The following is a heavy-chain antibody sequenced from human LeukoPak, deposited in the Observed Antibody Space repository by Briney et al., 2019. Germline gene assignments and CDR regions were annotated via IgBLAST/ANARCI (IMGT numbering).Heavy chain of an antibody. J-gene: IGHJ4*02. D-gene: IGHD3-22*01. V-gene: IGHV1-69*04. CDR3: ASLTYYYDSSSYPTDY. CDR2: IIPILGIA. Sequence: GASVKVSCKASGGTFSSYAISWVRQAPGQGLEWMGRIIPILGIANYAQKFQGRVTITADKSTSTAYMELSSLRSEDTAVYYCASLTYYYDSSSYPTDYWGQGTLVTVSS. CDR1: GGTFSSYA.